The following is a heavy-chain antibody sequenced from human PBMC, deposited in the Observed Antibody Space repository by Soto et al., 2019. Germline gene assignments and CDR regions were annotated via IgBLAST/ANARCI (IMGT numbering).Heavy chain of an antibody. D-gene: IGHD6-25*01. J-gene: IGHJ6*01. CDR2: IMPVFPTP. V-gene: IGHV1-69*12. Sequence: QVQLVQSGAEVKKPGSSVKVSCKTSGGTFRTSAISWVRQAPGQGLEWMGGIMPVFPTPDYAQKFQGRVTITADESTGIAYMELSSLRSEATAVYNCARDKDRQQIGGNYYSIVDVWGQGTAVSVPS. CDR1: GGTFRTSA. CDR3: ARDKDRQQIGGNYYSIVDV.